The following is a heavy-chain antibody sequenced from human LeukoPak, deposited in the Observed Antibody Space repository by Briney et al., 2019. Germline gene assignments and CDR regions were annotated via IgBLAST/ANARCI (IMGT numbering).Heavy chain of an antibody. D-gene: IGHD1-14*01. CDR2: INHSGST. CDR1: GGSFSGYY. CDR3: ARLFTTRYNWFDP. V-gene: IGHV4-34*01. J-gene: IGHJ5*02. Sequence: SETLSLTCAVYGGSFSGYYWSWIRQPPGKGLEWIGEINHSGSTNYNPSLKSRVTISVDTSKNQFSLKLSSVTAADTAVYYCARLFTTRYNWFDPWGQGTLVTVSS.